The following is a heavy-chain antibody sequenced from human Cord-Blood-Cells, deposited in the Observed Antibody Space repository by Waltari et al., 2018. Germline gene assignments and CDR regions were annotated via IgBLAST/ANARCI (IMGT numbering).Heavy chain of an antibody. CDR1: GGSLRGSY. D-gene: IGHD3-10*01. CDR2: INHSGST. CDR3: ARGENTGNDY. J-gene: IGHJ4*02. Sequence: QVQLQQWGAGLLKPSETLSLTCAVYGGSLRGSYWSWIRQPPGKGLEWIGEINHSGSTNYNPSLKSRVTISVDTSKNQFSLKLSSVTAADTAVYYCARGENTGNDYWGQGTLVTVSS. V-gene: IGHV4-34*01.